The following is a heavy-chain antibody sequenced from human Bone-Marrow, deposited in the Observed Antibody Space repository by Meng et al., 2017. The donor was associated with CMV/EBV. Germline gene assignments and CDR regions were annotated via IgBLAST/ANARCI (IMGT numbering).Heavy chain of an antibody. CDR2: ISSSSSYI. Sequence: GGSLRLSCAASGFTFSSYSMNWVRQAPGKGLEWVSSISSSSSYIYYADSVKGRFTISRDNAKNSLYLQMNSLRAEDTAVYYCAREDCSSTSCRFQHWGQGTLVTVSS. CDR3: AREDCSSTSCRFQH. J-gene: IGHJ1*01. V-gene: IGHV3-21*01. CDR1: GFTFSSYS. D-gene: IGHD2-2*01.